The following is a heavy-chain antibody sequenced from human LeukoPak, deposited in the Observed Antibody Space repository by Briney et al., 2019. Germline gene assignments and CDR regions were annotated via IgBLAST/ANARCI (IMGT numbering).Heavy chain of an antibody. J-gene: IGHJ4*02. D-gene: IGHD2-2*01. Sequence: KPSETLSLTCAVYGGSFSGYYWSWIRQPPGKGLEWIGEINHSGSTNYNPSLKSRVTISVDTSKNQFSLKLSSVTAADTAVYYCAREQYQLYYFDYWGQGTLVTVSS. CDR1: GGSFSGYY. V-gene: IGHV4-34*01. CDR2: INHSGST. CDR3: AREQYQLYYFDY.